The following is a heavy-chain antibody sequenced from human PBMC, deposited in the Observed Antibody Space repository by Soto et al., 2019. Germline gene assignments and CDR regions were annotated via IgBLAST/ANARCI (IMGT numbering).Heavy chain of an antibody. D-gene: IGHD5-12*01. V-gene: IGHV4-30-4*01. J-gene: IGHJ6*02. CDR1: GGSISSGGYY. CDR2: IFYSGST. CDR3: DRGPHDHIHRLESLDD. Sequence: QVQLQESGPGLVKPLQTLSLTCTVSGGSISSGGYYWNWIRQPPGKGLQWIGYIFYSGSTYYNPSLKGRLTMSVHTSKNQSSLKMISVTATDTAVYYCDRGPHDHIHRLESLDDWGPGTTVTVSS.